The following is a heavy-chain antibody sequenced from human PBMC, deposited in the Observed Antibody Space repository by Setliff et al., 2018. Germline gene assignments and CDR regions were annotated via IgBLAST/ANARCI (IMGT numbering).Heavy chain of an antibody. J-gene: IGHJ6*02. V-gene: IGHV1-8*01. CDR2: MNPNSGNT. D-gene: IGHD2-2*01. CDR1: GYTFTSYD. CDR3: AAEGRVGVPAANYYYYYGMDV. Sequence: ASVKVSCKASGYTFTSYDINWVRQATGQGLEWMGWMNPNSGNTGYAQKFQGRVTMTRNTSTSTAYMELSSLRSEDTAVYYCAAEGRVGVPAANYYYYYGMDVWGQGTTVTVSS.